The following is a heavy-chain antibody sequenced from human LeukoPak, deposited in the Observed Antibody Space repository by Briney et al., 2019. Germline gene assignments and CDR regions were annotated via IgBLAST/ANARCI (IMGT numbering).Heavy chain of an antibody. CDR3: ARSGWLRSGVDY. CDR1: GESFSGYY. Sequence: SETLSLTCAVYGESFSGYYWSWIRQPPGKGLEWIGEINHSGSTNYNPSLKSRVTISVDTSKNQFSLKLSSVTAADKAVYYCARSGWLRSGVDYWGQGTLVTVSS. V-gene: IGHV4-34*01. J-gene: IGHJ4*02. D-gene: IGHD5-12*01. CDR2: INHSGST.